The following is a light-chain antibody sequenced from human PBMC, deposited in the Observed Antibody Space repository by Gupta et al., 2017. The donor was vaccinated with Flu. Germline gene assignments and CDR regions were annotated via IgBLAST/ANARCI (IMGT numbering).Light chain of an antibody. V-gene: IGKV3-20*01. CDR1: QSVSSSY. J-gene: IGKJ2*02. CDR2: GAS. Sequence: EIVLTQSPGTLSLSPGERATLSCRASQSVSSSYLAWYQQKPGQAPRLLIYGASSRATGLPDRFSGSGSGTAFTLTISRREPEDFAVYYCQQEGSSPRTFGQGTKLEIK. CDR3: QQEGSSPRT.